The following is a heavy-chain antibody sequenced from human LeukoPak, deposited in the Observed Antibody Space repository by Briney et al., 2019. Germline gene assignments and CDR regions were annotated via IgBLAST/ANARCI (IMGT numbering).Heavy chain of an antibody. CDR3: AKGRVSYSGYDLGRAYYYYDMDV. Sequence: PGGSLRLSCAASGFTFSSYAMSWVRQAPGKGLEWVSAISGNGGSTNNADSVKGRFTNSRDNSKNTLYLQMNSLRVDDTAVYYCAKGRVSYSGYDLGRAYYYYDMDVWGQGTTVTVSS. J-gene: IGHJ6*03. CDR2: ISGNGGST. CDR1: GFTFSSYA. D-gene: IGHD5-12*01. V-gene: IGHV3-23*01.